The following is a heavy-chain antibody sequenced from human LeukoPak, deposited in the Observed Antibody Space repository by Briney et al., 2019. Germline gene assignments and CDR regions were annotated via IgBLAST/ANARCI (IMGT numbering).Heavy chain of an antibody. Sequence: GRSVRLSPAPSRFTSTSYAMHSVRQAPGPGRKGVAVRSYDGSNKYYAESVKGRFTISRDNSKNTLYLQMNSLRAEDTAVYYCARGVAQYSGYDWDFDYWGQGTLVTVSS. V-gene: IGHV3-30*04. J-gene: IGHJ4*02. D-gene: IGHD5-12*01. CDR1: RFTSTSYA. CDR2: RSYDGSNK. CDR3: ARGVAQYSGYDWDFDY.